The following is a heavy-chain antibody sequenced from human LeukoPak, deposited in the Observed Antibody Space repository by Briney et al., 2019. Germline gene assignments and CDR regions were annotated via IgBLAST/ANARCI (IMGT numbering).Heavy chain of an antibody. V-gene: IGHV3-7*03. D-gene: IGHD3-10*01. CDR2: IKQDGSEK. J-gene: IGHJ6*04. CDR1: GFTFSSYW. CDR3: ARAGRFGVFLDYYGMDV. Sequence: GGSLRLSCAASGFTFSSYWMSWVRQAPGKGLEWVANIKQDGSEKYYVDSVKGRFTISRDNAKSSLYLQMNSLRAEDTAVYYCARAGRFGVFLDYYGMDVWGKGTTVTVSS.